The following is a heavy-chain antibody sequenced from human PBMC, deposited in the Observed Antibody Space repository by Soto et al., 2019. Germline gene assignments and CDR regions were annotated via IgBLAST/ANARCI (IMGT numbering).Heavy chain of an antibody. CDR1: RGTFSSYA. V-gene: IGHV1-69*13. CDR2: IIPIFGTE. D-gene: IGHD1-1*01. J-gene: IGHJ4*02. CDR3: AREARGTTGTTI. Sequence: SVKVSCKASRGTFSSYAISWVRQAPGQGLEWMGGIIPIFGTENYAQKFQGRVTITADDSTSTAYMELSSLRSEDTAVYYCAREARGTTGTTIWGQGTLVTVSS.